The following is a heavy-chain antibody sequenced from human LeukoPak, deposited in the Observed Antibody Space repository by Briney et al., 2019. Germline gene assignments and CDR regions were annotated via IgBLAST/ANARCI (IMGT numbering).Heavy chain of an antibody. D-gene: IGHD1-20*01. CDR1: GYSISSGYY. CDR2: INHSGST. J-gene: IGHJ6*03. Sequence: SETLSLTCTVSGYSISSGYYWGWIRQPPGKGLEWIGEINHSGSTNYNPSLKSRVTISVDTSKNQFSLKLSSVTAADTAVYYCARGHNWNERGGFYYYYYYMDVWGKGTTVTVSS. CDR3: ARGHNWNERGGFYYYYYYMDV. V-gene: IGHV4-38-2*02.